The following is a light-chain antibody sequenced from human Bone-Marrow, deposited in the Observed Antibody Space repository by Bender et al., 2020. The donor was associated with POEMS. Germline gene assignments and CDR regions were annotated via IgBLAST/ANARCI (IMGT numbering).Light chain of an antibody. Sequence: QSALTQPPSASGSPGQSVTIFCTGTSSDVGGYNYVSWFQQHPGKAPKLIIYEVSKRPSGVPDRFSGSKSGNTASLTISGLQTEDEADYYCSSYTSSHSWVFGGGTKVTVL. CDR3: SSYTSSHSWV. V-gene: IGLV2-8*01. CDR1: SSDVGGYNY. J-gene: IGLJ3*02. CDR2: EVS.